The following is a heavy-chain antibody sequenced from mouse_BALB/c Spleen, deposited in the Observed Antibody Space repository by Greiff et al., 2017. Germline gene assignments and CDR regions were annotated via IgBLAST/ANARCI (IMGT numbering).Heavy chain of an antibody. CDR3: AKFRYDDGYYAMDY. Sequence: EVKVVESGGGLVKPGGSLKLSCAASGFTFSSYAMSWVRQSPEKRLEWVAEISSGGSYTYYPDTVTGRFTISRDNAKNTLYLEMSSLRSEDTAMYYCAKFRYDDGYYAMDYWGQGTSVTVSS. CDR1: GFTFSSYA. J-gene: IGHJ4*01. V-gene: IGHV5-9-4*01. CDR2: ISSGGSYT. D-gene: IGHD2-14*01.